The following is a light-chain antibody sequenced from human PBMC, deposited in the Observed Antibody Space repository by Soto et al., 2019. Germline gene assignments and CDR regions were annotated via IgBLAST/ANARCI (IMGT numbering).Light chain of an antibody. CDR1: QSISSW. Sequence: DVHMTQSPSTLSASVGDRVTITCRASQSISSWLAWYQQKPGKAPKLLIYDASRLESGVPSRFSGSGSGTEFTLTISSLQPDDFATYYCQQYNSYSPSTFGQGTKVDIK. CDR3: QQYNSYSPST. CDR2: DAS. V-gene: IGKV1-5*01. J-gene: IGKJ1*01.